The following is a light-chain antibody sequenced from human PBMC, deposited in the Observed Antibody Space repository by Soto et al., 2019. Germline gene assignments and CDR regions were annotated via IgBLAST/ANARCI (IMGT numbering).Light chain of an antibody. Sequence: DIQLTQSPSTLSASIGDRVTITCRASQSIDCWLAWYQQKPGEAPTLLIYKSSTSQPGVPSRLSGSGSGTDFTLTISTLQPGDFATYYCQHYTISGCTFGQGTKLEIK. CDR2: KSS. V-gene: IGKV1-5*03. J-gene: IGKJ2*02. CDR1: QSIDCW. CDR3: QHYTISGCT.